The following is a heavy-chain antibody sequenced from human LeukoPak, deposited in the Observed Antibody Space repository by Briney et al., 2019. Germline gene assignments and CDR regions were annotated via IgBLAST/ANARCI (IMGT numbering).Heavy chain of an antibody. J-gene: IGHJ3*02. CDR3: AKPLYYDFWSGYYAFDI. D-gene: IGHD3-3*01. Sequence: GGSLRLSCAASGFSFSSYEMNWVRQAPGKGLEWVSYIYSSGGPIRYADSVKGRFAISRDNAKNSLYLQMNSLRAEDTAVYYCAKPLYYDFWSGYYAFDIWGQGTMVTVSS. V-gene: IGHV3-48*03. CDR2: IYSSGGPI. CDR1: GFSFSSYE.